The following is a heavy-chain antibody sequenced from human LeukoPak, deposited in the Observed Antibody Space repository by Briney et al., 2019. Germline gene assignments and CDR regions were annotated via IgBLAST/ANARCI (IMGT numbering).Heavy chain of an antibody. J-gene: IGHJ3*02. CDR2: ISDDGSST. V-gene: IGHV3-74*01. D-gene: IGHD2-15*01. Sequence: GGSLRLSCAASGFTFSRNWMHWVRQPPGKGLVWVSRISDDGSSTSYADSVKGRFTISRDNAKNTLFVQMNSLRVEDTAVYYCARAAAATRNAFDIWGQGTMVTVSS. CDR3: ARAAAATRNAFDI. CDR1: GFTFSRNW.